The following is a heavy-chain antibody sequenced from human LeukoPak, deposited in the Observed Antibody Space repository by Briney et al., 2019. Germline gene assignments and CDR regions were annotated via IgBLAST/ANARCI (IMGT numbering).Heavy chain of an antibody. D-gene: IGHD3-22*01. CDR2: INHSGST. CDR3: AGSYYYDSSGYLNWFDP. J-gene: IGHJ5*02. CDR1: GGSFSGYY. Sequence: SETLSLTCAVYGGSFSGYYWNWIRQPPGKGLEWIGEINHSGSTTYNPSLWSRVTISVDTSKNQFSLKLTSVTAADTAVYYCAGSYYYDSSGYLNWFDPWGQGTLVTVSS. V-gene: IGHV4-34*01.